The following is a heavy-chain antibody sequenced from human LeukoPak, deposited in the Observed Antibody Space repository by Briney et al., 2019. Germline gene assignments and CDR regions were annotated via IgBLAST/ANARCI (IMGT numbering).Heavy chain of an antibody. D-gene: IGHD3-10*01. CDR2: INHSGST. J-gene: IGHJ4*02. V-gene: IGHV4-39*07. Sequence: PSETLSLTRTVSGGSLTSGSYYWAWIRQPPGKGLEWIGEINHSGSTNYNPSLKSRVTISVDTSKNQFSLKLSSVTAADTAVYYCARDQYYGSTAFDYWGQGTLVTVSS. CDR3: ARDQYYGSTAFDY. CDR1: GGSLTSGSYY.